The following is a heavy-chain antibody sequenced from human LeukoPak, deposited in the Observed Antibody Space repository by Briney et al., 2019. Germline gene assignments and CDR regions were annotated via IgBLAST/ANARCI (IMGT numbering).Heavy chain of an antibody. J-gene: IGHJ6*02. D-gene: IGHD3-3*01. V-gene: IGHV4-61*08. CDR1: GGSLTDGDYY. Sequence: SETLTLTCTASGGSLTDGDYYWGWVRQSPGTGLHWLATTWRGASLNSRVTISLDTSQNQFSLRLASVTASDTAVYYCVRIFGYYQESMDVWGPGITVTVSS. CDR3: VRIFGYYQESMDV. CDR2: TWRG.